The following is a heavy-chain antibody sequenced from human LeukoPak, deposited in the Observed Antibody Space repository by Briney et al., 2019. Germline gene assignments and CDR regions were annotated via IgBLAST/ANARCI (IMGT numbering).Heavy chain of an antibody. J-gene: IGHJ4*02. CDR2: INGGGTT. Sequence: GGSLRLSCAASGFTFSSYGMHWVRQAPGKGLEWVSGINGGGTTFYAESVKGRFTISRDNSKNTVYLQMSSLRVEDTAIYYCAKGRTVTETSFDYWGQGTLVTVSS. CDR1: GFTFSSYG. V-gene: IGHV3-NL1*01. CDR3: AKGRTVTETSFDY. D-gene: IGHD3-16*02.